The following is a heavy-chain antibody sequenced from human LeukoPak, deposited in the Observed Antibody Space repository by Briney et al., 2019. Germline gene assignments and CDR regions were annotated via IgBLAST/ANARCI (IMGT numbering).Heavy chain of an antibody. J-gene: IGHJ4*02. D-gene: IGHD3-22*01. CDR3: ARVTYYSDSSAYYYDS. Sequence: GCLRLSCAASGFTFSSYSMNWVRQSPGKGLEWVSCIRRGSSYMYYADSVKGRFTISRDNAKNSLYLQMNSLRAEDTAVYYCARVTYYSDSSAYYYDSWGQGTLVTVHS. V-gene: IGHV3-21*01. CDR2: IRRGSSYM. CDR1: GFTFSSYS.